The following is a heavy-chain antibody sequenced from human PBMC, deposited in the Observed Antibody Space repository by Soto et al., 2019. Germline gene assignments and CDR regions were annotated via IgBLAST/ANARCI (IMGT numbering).Heavy chain of an antibody. Sequence: GGSLRLSCAASGFTFSSYAMHWVRQAPGKGLEWVAVISYDGSNKYYADSVKGRFTISRDNSKNTLYLQMNSLRAEDTAVYYCATPGGDSSGYYHFDYWGQGTLVTVSS. D-gene: IGHD3-22*01. CDR1: GFTFSSYA. V-gene: IGHV3-30-3*01. J-gene: IGHJ4*02. CDR2: ISYDGSNK. CDR3: ATPGGDSSGYYHFDY.